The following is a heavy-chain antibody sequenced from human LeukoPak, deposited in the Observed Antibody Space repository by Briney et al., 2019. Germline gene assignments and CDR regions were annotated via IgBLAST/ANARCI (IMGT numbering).Heavy chain of an antibody. CDR2: INPNSGGT. J-gene: IGHJ4*02. D-gene: IGHD6-25*01. CDR1: GYTFTGYY. Sequence: ASVKVSCKASGYTFTGYYMYWVRQAPGQGLEWMGWINPNSGGTNYAQKFQGRVTMTGDRSISTAYMELSRLRSDDTAVYYCARERTPGSGYGVDYWGQGTVVTVSS. CDR3: ARERTPGSGYGVDY. V-gene: IGHV1-2*02.